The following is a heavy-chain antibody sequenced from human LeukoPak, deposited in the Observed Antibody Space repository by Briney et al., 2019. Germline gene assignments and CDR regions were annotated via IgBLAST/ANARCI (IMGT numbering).Heavy chain of an antibody. D-gene: IGHD5-18*01. J-gene: IGHJ4*02. CDR1: GGTFSSYA. V-gene: IGHV1-69*01. Sequence: SVKVSCKASGGTFSSYAISWARQAPGQGLEWMGGIIPIFGTANYAQKFQGRVTITADESTSTAYMELSSLRSEDTAVYYCARGTGTAMVNFDYWGQGTLVTVSS. CDR2: IIPIFGTA. CDR3: ARGTGTAMVNFDY.